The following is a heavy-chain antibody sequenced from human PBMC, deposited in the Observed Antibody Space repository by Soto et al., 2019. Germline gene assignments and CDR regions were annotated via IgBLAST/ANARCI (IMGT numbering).Heavy chain of an antibody. CDR2: IIPIFGTA. CDR3: ARETSGDCSGGSCYRYYYGMDV. V-gene: IGHV1-69*12. J-gene: IGHJ6*02. D-gene: IGHD2-15*01. CDR1: GGTFSSYA. Sequence: QVQLVQSGAEVKKPGSSVKVSCKASGGTFSSYAISWVRQAPGQGLEWMGGIIPIFGTANYAQKFQGRVTITADESTSTAYMELSSLRSEDTAVYYCARETSGDCSGGSCYRYYYGMDVWGQGTTVTVSS.